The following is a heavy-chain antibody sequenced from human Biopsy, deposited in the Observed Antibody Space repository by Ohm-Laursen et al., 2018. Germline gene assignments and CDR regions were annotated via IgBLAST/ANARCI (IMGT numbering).Heavy chain of an antibody. V-gene: IGHV4-59*01. D-gene: IGHD3-16*01. CDR2: IYYTGST. Sequence: PGSLSLTCTVSRDSISNYYWTWIRQSPGTGLVWIGYIYYTGSTNYNPSVKSRVTISVDTSKNQFSLKLNSVTAADTAVYFCPRDSRGGHLNTTLITGKNLDSWGQGILVTVST. J-gene: IGHJ4*02. CDR3: PRDSRGGHLNTTLITGKNLDS. CDR1: RDSISNYY.